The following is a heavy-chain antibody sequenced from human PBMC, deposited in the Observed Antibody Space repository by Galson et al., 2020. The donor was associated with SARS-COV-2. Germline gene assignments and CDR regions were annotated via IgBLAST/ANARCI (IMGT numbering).Heavy chain of an antibody. D-gene: IGHD2-21*02. CDR1: GYSVSTTNY. J-gene: IGHJ2*01. V-gene: IGHV4-38-2*01. Sequence: SETLSLTCAVSGYSVSTTNYWGWVRLAPGKGLEWIGSIYPNGRTYFNPSLDSRVTILVDTSRNQFSLTLASVTAADTAFYYCARQGVNMIVLVTVPGWFFDLWGRGTLVTVSS. CDR3: ARQGVNMIVLVTVPGWFFDL. CDR2: IYPNGRT.